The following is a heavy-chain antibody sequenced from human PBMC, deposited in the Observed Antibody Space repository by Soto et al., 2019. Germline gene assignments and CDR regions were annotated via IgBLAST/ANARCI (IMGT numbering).Heavy chain of an antibody. CDR3: AKDNRGGGWYYFDY. V-gene: IGHV3-43*01. CDR1: GFTFDDYT. CDR2: ISWDGGST. Sequence: GGSLRLSCAASGFTFDDYTMHWVRQAPGKGLEWVSLISWDGGSTYYADSVKGRFTISRDNSKNSLYLQMNSLRTEDTALYYCAKDNRGGGWYYFDYWGQGTLVTVSS. J-gene: IGHJ4*02. D-gene: IGHD6-19*01.